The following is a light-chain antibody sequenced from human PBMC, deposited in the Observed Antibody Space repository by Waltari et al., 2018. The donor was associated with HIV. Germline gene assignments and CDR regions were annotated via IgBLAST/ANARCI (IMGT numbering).Light chain of an antibody. V-gene: IGKV3-11*01. J-gene: IGKJ4*01. Sequence: EIVLTQSPATLSLSPGERATLSCRARQSVSSYLAWYQQKPGQAPKLLIYGASNRATGIPARFSGSGSGTDFTLTISSLEPEDFAVYYCQQRRNWPPGATFGGGTKVEIK. CDR3: QQRRNWPPGAT. CDR1: QSVSSY. CDR2: GAS.